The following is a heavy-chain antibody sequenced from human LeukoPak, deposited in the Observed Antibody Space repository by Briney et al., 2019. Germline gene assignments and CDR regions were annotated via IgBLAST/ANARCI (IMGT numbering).Heavy chain of an antibody. CDR1: GGSISSGSYY. Sequence: SETLSLTCTVSGGSISSGSYYWSWIRQPAGKGLEWIGRIYTSGSTNYNPSLKSRVTISVDTSKNQFSLKLSSVTAADTAVYYCARGPTYCSSNSCLQGEWGQGTLVTVSS. CDR2: IYTSGST. J-gene: IGHJ4*02. V-gene: IGHV4-61*02. D-gene: IGHD2-2*01. CDR3: ARGPTYCSSNSCLQGE.